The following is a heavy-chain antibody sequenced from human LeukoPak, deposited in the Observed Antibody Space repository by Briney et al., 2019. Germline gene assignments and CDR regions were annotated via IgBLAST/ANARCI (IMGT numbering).Heavy chain of an antibody. CDR2: IKQDGSEK. CDR1: GFTFSSYW. Sequence: GGSLRLSCAASGFTFSSYWMSWVRQAPGKGLEWVANIKQDGSEKYYVDSVKGRFTISRDNAKNSLYLQMNSLRAEDTAVYYCAKDHDNWNKQLDYWGQGTLVTVSS. D-gene: IGHD1/OR15-1a*01. V-gene: IGHV3-7*03. CDR3: AKDHDNWNKQLDY. J-gene: IGHJ4*02.